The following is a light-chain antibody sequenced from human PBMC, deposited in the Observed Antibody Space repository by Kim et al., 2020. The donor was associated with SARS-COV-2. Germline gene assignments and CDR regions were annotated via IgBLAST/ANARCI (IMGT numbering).Light chain of an antibody. V-gene: IGLV3-1*01. Sequence: SYELTQPPPVSVSPGQTASITCSGDKLGDKYACXYQQKPGQSPVLVIYQDSKRPSGIPERFSGSNSGNTATLTISGTQAMDEADYYCQAWDSSPDRVFGG. CDR1: KLGDKY. CDR2: QDS. CDR3: QAWDSSPDRV. J-gene: IGLJ2*01.